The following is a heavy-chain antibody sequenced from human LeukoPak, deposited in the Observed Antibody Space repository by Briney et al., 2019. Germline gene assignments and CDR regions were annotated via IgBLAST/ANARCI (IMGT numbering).Heavy chain of an antibody. CDR1: GGSIGKTSYY. V-gene: IGHV4-39*07. Sequence: SESLSLACTVSGGSIGKTSYYWGWIRQPPGKGLEWIGNIYYSGTTYYNPSLKSLVTISVDTSNNQFSLTLNSGTAADTAVYFCARFTQLGRSFDSWGLGSLVTFSS. J-gene: IGHJ4*02. CDR3: ARFTQLGRSFDS. D-gene: IGHD1-1*01. CDR2: IYYSGTT.